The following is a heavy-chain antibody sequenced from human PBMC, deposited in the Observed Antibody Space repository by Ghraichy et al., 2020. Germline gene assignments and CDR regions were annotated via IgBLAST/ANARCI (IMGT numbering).Heavy chain of an antibody. CDR3: ARGGAVAVYHYYYGMDG. CDR2: IFYTGNT. J-gene: IGHJ6*02. Sequence: SETLSLTCTVSGASVSTSFYYWSWIRQPPGKGLEWLGNIFYTGNTKYNPSLRGRVTITVDTSKNQFSLNLKSVTAADTAFYYCARGGAVAVYHYYYGMDGWGQGATATVSS. V-gene: IGHV4-61*01. CDR1: GASVSTSFYY. D-gene: IGHD6-19*01.